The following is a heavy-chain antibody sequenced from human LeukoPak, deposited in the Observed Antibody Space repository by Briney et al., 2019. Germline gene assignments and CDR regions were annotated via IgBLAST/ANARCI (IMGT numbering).Heavy chain of an antibody. CDR2: IYYSGGT. Sequence: SETLSLTCTVSGGSISSYYWSWIRQPPGKGLEWIGYIYYSGGTNYNPSLKSRVTISVDTSKNQCSLKLSSVTAADTAVYYCARASSWGAAGPLWYYYGMDVRGQGTTVTVTS. J-gene: IGHJ6*02. CDR3: ARASSWGAAGPLWYYYGMDV. CDR1: GGSISSYY. V-gene: IGHV4-59*01. D-gene: IGHD6-13*01.